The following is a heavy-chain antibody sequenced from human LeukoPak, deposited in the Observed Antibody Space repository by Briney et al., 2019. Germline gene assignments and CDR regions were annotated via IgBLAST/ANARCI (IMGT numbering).Heavy chain of an antibody. V-gene: IGHV4-34*01. CDR3: ARGSSWYYFDY. CDR2: INHSGST. J-gene: IGHJ4*02. CDR1: GGSFSGYY. Sequence: SETLSLTCAVYGGSFSGYYWSWIRQPPGKGLEWIGEINHSGSTNYNPSLKSRVTISVDTSKNQFSLKLSSVTAADTAAYYCARGSSWYYFDYWGQGTLVTVSS. D-gene: IGHD6-13*01.